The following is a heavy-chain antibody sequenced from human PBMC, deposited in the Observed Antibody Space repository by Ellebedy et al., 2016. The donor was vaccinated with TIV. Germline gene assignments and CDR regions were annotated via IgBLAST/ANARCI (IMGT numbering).Heavy chain of an antibody. CDR2: IDQDDSEK. V-gene: IGHV3-7*01. J-gene: IGHJ4*02. CDR1: GFSISNYW. Sequence: GESLKISCAASGFSISNYWMNWVRQAPGKGLEWVANIDQDDSEKSYLDSVRGRFTISRDNAKSSLYLQMNSLRAEDSAVYYCARDVFADRGHFDFWGQGTLITVSS. CDR3: ARDVFADRGHFDF. D-gene: IGHD2-15*01.